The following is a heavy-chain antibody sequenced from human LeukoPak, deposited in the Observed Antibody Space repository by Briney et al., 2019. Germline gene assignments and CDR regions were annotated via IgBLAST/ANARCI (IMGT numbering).Heavy chain of an antibody. V-gene: IGHV3-23*01. D-gene: IGHD3-3*01. CDR3: AKVSSSGRYFFDY. Sequence: GGSLRLSCAASGFTFSSYAMSWVRQAPGKGLERVSAISGSGGSTYYADSVKGRFTISRDNSKNTLYLQMNSLRAEDTAVYYCAKVSSSGRYFFDYWGQGTLVTVSS. J-gene: IGHJ4*02. CDR2: ISGSGGST. CDR1: GFTFSSYA.